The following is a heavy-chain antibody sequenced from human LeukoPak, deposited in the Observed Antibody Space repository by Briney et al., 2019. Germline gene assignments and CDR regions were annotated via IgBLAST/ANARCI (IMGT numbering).Heavy chain of an antibody. J-gene: IGHJ2*01. CDR1: GYIFTSNW. Sequence: KRGESLQISCKGSGYIFTSNWIAWVRQMPGKGLEWMGIIYPTDSTTRYSPSFQGQVTISADKSINTAYLQWSSLRASDTAMYYCARHQRIERMRYFDLWGRGTLVTVSS. V-gene: IGHV5-51*01. CDR2: IYPTDSTT. D-gene: IGHD1-1*01. CDR3: ARHQRIERMRYFDL.